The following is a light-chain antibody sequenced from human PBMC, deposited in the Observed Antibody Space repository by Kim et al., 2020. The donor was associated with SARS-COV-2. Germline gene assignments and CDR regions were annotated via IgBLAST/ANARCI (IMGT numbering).Light chain of an antibody. J-gene: IGKJ5*01. CDR3: QQRSNWPPIT. CDR1: QSVTSS. Sequence: GKTATLSSSARQSVTSSLAWYQQKPGQAPRLLIYYASNRATGIPARFSGSGSGTDFTLTISSLEPEDFAVYYCQQRSNWPPITFGQGTRLEIK. V-gene: IGKV3-11*01. CDR2: YAS.